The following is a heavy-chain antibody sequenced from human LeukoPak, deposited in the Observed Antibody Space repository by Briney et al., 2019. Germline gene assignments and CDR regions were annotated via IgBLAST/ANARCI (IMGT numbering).Heavy chain of an antibody. J-gene: IGHJ4*02. CDR2: ISSSVGST. CDR3: AKNPNRSGWYQDY. CDR1: GFTFSSYS. D-gene: IGHD6-19*01. V-gene: IGHV3-23*01. Sequence: GGSLRLSRVASGFTFSSYSMTWVRQTPQNGLEWVAAISSSVGSTYYADSVKGRFTISRDNSKNTLYLQMNNLGADDTAVYYCAKNPNRSGWYQDYWGQGTLVIVSS.